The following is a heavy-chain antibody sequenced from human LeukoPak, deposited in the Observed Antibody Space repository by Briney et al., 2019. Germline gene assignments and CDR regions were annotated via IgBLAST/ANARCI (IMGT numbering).Heavy chain of an antibody. D-gene: IGHD6-19*01. V-gene: IGHV4-39*01. J-gene: IGHJ4*02. CDR1: SASITSSPYF. CDR2: ISYSGTT. CDR3: ARVRAVAGTPPDY. Sequence: PSETLSLTCTVSSASITSSPYFWGWIRQSPGKGLEWIGSISYSGTTYYNPSLKSRVTISVDTSKNQFSLKLNSVTAADTAVYYCARVRAVAGTPPDYWGQGTLVTVSS.